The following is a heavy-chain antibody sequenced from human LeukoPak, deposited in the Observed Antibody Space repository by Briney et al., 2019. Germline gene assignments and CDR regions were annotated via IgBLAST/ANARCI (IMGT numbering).Heavy chain of an antibody. D-gene: IGHD4-23*01. V-gene: IGHV7-4-1*02. CDR2: INTNTGNP. CDR1: GGTFSSYA. Sequence: ASVKVSCKASGGTFSSYAISWVRQAPGQGLEWMGWINTNTGNPTYAQGFTGRFVFSLDTSVSTAYLQISSLKAEDTAVYYCASAWGNALYYYYGMDVWGQGTTVTVSS. CDR3: ASAWGNALYYYYGMDV. J-gene: IGHJ6*02.